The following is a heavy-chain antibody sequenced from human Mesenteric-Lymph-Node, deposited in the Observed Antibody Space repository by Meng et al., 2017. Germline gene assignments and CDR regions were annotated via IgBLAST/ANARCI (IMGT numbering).Heavy chain of an antibody. V-gene: IGHV1-2*06. J-gene: IGHJ4*02. CDR1: GYTFSGHG. CDR3: ARVDYYDSSGYSGYFDY. Sequence: QVEVVQVGAGVKKPGASVKVSCKASGYTFSGHGIGWVRQAPGQGLEWMGRINPNSGGTNYAQKFQGRVTMTRDTSISTAYMELSRLRSDDTAVYYCARVDYYDSSGYSGYFDYWGQGTLVTVSS. D-gene: IGHD3-22*01. CDR2: INPNSGGT.